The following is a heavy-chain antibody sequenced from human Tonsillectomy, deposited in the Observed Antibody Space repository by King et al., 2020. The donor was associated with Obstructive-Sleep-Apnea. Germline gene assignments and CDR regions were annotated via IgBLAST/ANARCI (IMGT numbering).Heavy chain of an antibody. CDR2: IKSKTDGGTT. D-gene: IGHD6-13*01. Sequence: QLVQSGGGLVKPGGSLRLSCAASGFTFSNAWMSWVRQAPGKGLEWVGRIKSKTDGGTTDYAAPVKGRFTISRDDSKNTLYLQMNSRKTEDTAVYYCTTDAAAGTEGDYWGQGTLVTVSS. J-gene: IGHJ4*02. CDR1: GFTFSNAW. CDR3: TTDAAAGTEGDY. V-gene: IGHV3-15*01.